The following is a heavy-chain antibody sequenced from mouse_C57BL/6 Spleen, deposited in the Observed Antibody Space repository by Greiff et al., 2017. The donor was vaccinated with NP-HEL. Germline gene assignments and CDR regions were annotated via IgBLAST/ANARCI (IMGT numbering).Heavy chain of an antibody. Sequence: VQLVESGPELVKPGASVKISCKASGYSFTSYYIHWVKQRPGQGLEWIGWIYPGSGNTKYNEKFKGKATLTADTSSSTAYMQLSSLTSEDSAVYYCARGGLTGWFAYWGQGTLVTVSA. CDR2: IYPGSGNT. J-gene: IGHJ3*01. CDR1: GYSFTSYY. D-gene: IGHD4-1*01. CDR3: ARGGLTGWFAY. V-gene: IGHV1-66*01.